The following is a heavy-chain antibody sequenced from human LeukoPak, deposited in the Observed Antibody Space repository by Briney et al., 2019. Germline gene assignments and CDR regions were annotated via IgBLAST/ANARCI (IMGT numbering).Heavy chain of an antibody. V-gene: IGHV3-13*04. D-gene: IGHD2-15*01. CDR2: IGTAGDT. J-gene: IGHJ4*03. Sequence: GGSLRLSCAASGFTFSSYDMHWVRQATGKGLEWVSAIGTAGDTYYLDSVKGRFTISRENAKNSLYLQMNSLRAGDTAVYYCARETSGYCSGGACYLDSWGQGTLVTVSS. CDR1: GFTFSSYD. CDR3: ARETSGYCSGGACYLDS.